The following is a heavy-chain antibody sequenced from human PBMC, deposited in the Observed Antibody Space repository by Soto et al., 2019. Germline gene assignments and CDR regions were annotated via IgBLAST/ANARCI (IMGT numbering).Heavy chain of an antibody. V-gene: IGHV3-21*06. J-gene: IGHJ4*02. CDR1: GFTFTRYS. Sequence: GGSLRLSCAASGFTFTRYSMNWVRQAPGKGLEWVSSISSTTNYISYGDSMKGRFTISRAKAENSLYLEMNSLRAEDTAVYYCARESEDLTSNFDYGGQGTLVTVSS. CDR3: ARESEDLTSNFDY. CDR2: ISSTTNYI.